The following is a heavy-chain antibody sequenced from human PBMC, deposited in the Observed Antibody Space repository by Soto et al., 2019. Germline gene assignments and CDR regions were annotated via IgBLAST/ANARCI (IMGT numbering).Heavy chain of an antibody. CDR1: GYTFTSYG. D-gene: IGHD6-19*01. V-gene: IGHV1-18*01. J-gene: IGHJ4*02. Sequence: QVQLVQSGAEVKKPGASVKVSCKASGYTFTSYGISWVRQAPGQGLEWMGWISADNGNTNYAQTRRGRVTMTTDRATRIAYMERGSRRCDDTAVYYCARDQGRGSWVSSGWYKPLDYWGQGTLVTVSS. CDR2: ISADNGNT. CDR3: ARDQGRGSWVSSGWYKPLDY.